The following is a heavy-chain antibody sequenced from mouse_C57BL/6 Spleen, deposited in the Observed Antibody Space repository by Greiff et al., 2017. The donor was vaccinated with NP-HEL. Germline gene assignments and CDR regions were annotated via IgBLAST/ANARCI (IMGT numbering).Heavy chain of an antibody. CDR3: ARRGYGNYDAMDY. J-gene: IGHJ4*01. CDR1: GYTFTSYW. Sequence: QVQLQQPGAELVKPGASVKLSCKASGYTFTSYWMQWVKQRPGQGLEWIGEIAPSDSYTNYNQKFKGKATLTVDTSSSTAYMQLSSLTSEDSAVYYCARRGYGNYDAMDYWGQGTSVTVSS. V-gene: IGHV1-50*01. D-gene: IGHD2-1*01. CDR2: IAPSDSYT.